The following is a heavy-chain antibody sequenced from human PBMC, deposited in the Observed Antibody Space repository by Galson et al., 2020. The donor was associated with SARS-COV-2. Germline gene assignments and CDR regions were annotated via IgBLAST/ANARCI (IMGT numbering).Heavy chain of an antibody. CDR3: ARSRGAMTGYHYYGMDV. D-gene: IGHD2-2*01. V-gene: IGHV1-2*04. CDR2: INPNSGGT. J-gene: IGHJ6*02. Sequence: ASVKVSCKASGYTFSGYYMHWVRQAPGQGLEWMGWINPNSGGTNYAQKFQGWVTMTRDTSISTAYMEVTRLRSDDTAVYYCARSRGAMTGYHYYGMDVWGQGTTVTVSS. CDR1: GYTFSGYY.